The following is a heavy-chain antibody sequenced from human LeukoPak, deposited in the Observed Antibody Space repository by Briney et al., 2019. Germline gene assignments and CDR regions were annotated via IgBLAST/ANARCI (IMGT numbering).Heavy chain of an antibody. J-gene: IGHJ3*02. Sequence: GGSLRLSCAASGFTFSSYWMHWVRQVPGKGLVWVSRINSDGSSTSYADSVKGRFTISRDNAKNTLYAQMNSLRAEDTAVYYCSTGSGHAFDIWGRGTMVTVSS. CDR3: STGSGHAFDI. CDR2: INSDGSST. D-gene: IGHD3-10*01. V-gene: IGHV3-74*01. CDR1: GFTFSSYW.